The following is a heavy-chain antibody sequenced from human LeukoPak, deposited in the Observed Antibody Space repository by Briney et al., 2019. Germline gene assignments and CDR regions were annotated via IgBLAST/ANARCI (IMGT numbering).Heavy chain of an antibody. Sequence: ASVKVSCKASGYTFTSYGISWVRQAPGQGLEWMGWISAYNGNTNYAQKLQGRATMTTDTSTSTAYMELRSLRSDDTAVYYCARGFEWELPPGYYLDYWGQGTLVTVSS. CDR1: GYTFTSYG. CDR2: ISAYNGNT. J-gene: IGHJ4*02. D-gene: IGHD1-26*01. CDR3: ARGFEWELPPGYYLDY. V-gene: IGHV1-18*01.